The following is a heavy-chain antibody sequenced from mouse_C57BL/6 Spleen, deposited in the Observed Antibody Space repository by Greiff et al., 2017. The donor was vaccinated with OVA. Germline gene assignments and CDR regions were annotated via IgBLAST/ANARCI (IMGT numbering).Heavy chain of an antibody. CDR3: TTDYGFAY. D-gene: IGHD2-4*01. Sequence: EVKLQESGAELVRPGASVKLSCTASGFNIKDAYMPWVKQRPEQGLEWIGWIDPENGDTEYASKFQGKATITADTSSNTAYLQLSSLTSEDTAVYYCTTDYGFAYWGQGTLVTVSA. CDR1: GFNIKDAY. J-gene: IGHJ3*01. V-gene: IGHV14-4*01. CDR2: IDPENGDT.